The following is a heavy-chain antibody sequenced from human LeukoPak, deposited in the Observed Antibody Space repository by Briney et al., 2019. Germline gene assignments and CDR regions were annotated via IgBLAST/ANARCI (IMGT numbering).Heavy chain of an antibody. Sequence: GGSLRLSCAASGFTVPTNYMSWVRQAPGKGLEWVSVLYHGGSTYYADSVKGRFTISRDNSNNTLYLQMNRLRVKDTAVYYCASDPPEDYGLVFWGQGTLVTVSS. V-gene: IGHV3-53*01. CDR2: LYHGGST. D-gene: IGHD4-17*01. CDR3: ASDPPEDYGLVF. CDR1: GFTVPTNY. J-gene: IGHJ4*02.